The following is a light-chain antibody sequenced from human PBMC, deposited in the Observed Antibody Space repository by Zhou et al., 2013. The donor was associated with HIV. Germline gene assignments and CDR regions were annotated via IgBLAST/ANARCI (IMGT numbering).Light chain of an antibody. Sequence: DIQMTQSPSTLSASIGDTVIITCRASQNINNWLAWYQQKPGKAPELLIYKASTLQSGVPSRFSGRASGTEFTLTISTLQPEDFAAYYCQQTYSTLFTFGPGTKVDIK. V-gene: IGKV1-5*03. J-gene: IGKJ3*01. CDR1: QNINNW. CDR3: QQTYSTLFT. CDR2: KAS.